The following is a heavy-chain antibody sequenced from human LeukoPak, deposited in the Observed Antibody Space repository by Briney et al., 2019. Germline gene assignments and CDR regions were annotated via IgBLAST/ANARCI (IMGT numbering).Heavy chain of an antibody. CDR1: GYTFTSYG. V-gene: IGHV1-18*01. J-gene: IGHJ4*02. CDR3: ARDQSGRLSGDY. D-gene: IGHD3-16*02. CDR2: ISAYNGNT. Sequence: ASVKVSCKASGYTFTSYGISWVRQAPGQGLEWMGWISAYNGNTNYAQKLQGRVTMTTDTSTSTAYMELRGLRSDDTAVYYCARDQSGRLSGDYWGQGTLVTISS.